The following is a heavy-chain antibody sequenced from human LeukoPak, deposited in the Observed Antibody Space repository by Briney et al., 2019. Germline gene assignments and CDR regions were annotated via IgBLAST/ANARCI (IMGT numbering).Heavy chain of an antibody. CDR3: ARAPEYYDILTGYREYYFDY. CDR1: GGSISSGGYS. J-gene: IGHJ4*02. V-gene: IGHV4-30-2*01. CDR2: INHSGST. Sequence: SQTLSLTCAVSGGSISSGGYSWSWIRQPPGKGLEWIGEINHSGSTNYNPSLKSRVTISVDTSKNQFSLKLSSVTAADTAVYYCARAPEYYDILTGYREYYFDYWGQGTLVTVSS. D-gene: IGHD3-9*01.